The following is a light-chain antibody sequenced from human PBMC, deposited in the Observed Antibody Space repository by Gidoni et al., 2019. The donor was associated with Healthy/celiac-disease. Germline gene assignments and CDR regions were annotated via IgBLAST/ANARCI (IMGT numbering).Light chain of an antibody. Sequence: SYVLTQPPSVSGAPGKTARITCGGNNIGSKSVHWYQQKPGQAPVLVIYYDSDRPSGIPERFSGSNSGNTATLTISRVEAGDEADYYCQVWDSSSDHRAVFGGGTKLTVL. CDR2: YDS. CDR3: QVWDSSSDHRAV. J-gene: IGLJ2*01. V-gene: IGLV3-21*04. CDR1: NIGSKS.